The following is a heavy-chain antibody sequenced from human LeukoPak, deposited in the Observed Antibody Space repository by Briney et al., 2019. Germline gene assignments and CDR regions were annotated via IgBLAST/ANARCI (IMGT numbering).Heavy chain of an antibody. CDR1: GFTFSSYA. CDR2: ISYDGSNK. V-gene: IGHV3-30-3*01. CDR3: ARGIRGYAFDI. D-gene: IGHD3-10*01. J-gene: IGHJ3*02. Sequence: PGGSLRLSCAASGFTFSSYAMHWVRQAPGQGLERVAVISYDGSNKYYADSVKGRFTISRDNSKNTLYLQMNSLRAEDTAVYYCARGIRGYAFDIWGQGTMVTVSS.